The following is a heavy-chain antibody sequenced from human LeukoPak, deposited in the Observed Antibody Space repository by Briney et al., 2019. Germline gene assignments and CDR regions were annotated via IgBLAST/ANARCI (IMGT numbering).Heavy chain of an antibody. CDR1: GYTFTGYY. D-gene: IGHD3-3*01. CDR2: INPNSGGT. CDR3: ATATPHYDFWSSYYRGSWFDP. V-gene: IGHV1-2*06. J-gene: IGHJ5*02. Sequence: ASVKVSCKASGYTFTGYYMHWVRQAPGQGLEWMGRINPNSGGTNYAQKFQGRVTMTRDTSISTAYMELSRLRSDDTAVYYCATATPHYDFWSSYYRGSWFDPWGQGTLVTVSS.